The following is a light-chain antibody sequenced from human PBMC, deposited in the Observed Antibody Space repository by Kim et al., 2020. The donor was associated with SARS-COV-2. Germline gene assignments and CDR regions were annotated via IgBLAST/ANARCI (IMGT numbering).Light chain of an antibody. V-gene: IGKV1-8*01. CDR1: QGLSSS. CDR3: QQYYSYPWT. J-gene: IGKJ1*01. Sequence: AIRMTQSPSSFSASTGDRVTITCRASQGLSSSLALYQQKPGKAPNLLIYAASTLQSGVPSRFSGSGSGTDFTLTISYLHSDDSATYYCQQYYSYPWTFGQGTKVE. CDR2: AAS.